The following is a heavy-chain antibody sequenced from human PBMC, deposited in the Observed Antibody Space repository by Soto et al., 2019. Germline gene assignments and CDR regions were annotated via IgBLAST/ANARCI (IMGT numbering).Heavy chain of an antibody. V-gene: IGHV5-51*01. CDR1: GYSFTSDW. J-gene: IGHJ3*02. Sequence: PGESLKISCKGSGYSFTSDWIGGGRQLPGRGLEWVGIIYPGDSDTRYSPSFQGQVTISADKSISTAYLQWSSLKASDTAMYYCARRLRLGALSSYDAFDIWGQGTMVTVSS. CDR3: ARRLRLGALSSYDAFDI. CDR2: IYPGDSDT. D-gene: IGHD3-16*02.